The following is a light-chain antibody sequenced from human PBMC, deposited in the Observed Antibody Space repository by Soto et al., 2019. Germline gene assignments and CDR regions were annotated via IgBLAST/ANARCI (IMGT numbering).Light chain of an antibody. CDR1: QSVSSY. CDR2: DAS. CDR3: QQRSNWRALT. J-gene: IGKJ4*01. Sequence: EIVLTQSPATLSLSPGERATLSCRASQSVSSYLAWYQQKPGQAPRLLIYDASNRATGIPARFSGSGSGTDFTITISSLEPEDFAVYYCQQRSNWRALTFGGRTKVEIK. V-gene: IGKV3-11*01.